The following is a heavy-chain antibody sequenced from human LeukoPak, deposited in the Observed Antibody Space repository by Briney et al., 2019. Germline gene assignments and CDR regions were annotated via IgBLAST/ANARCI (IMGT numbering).Heavy chain of an antibody. J-gene: IGHJ5*02. V-gene: IGHV3-23*01. CDR2: ISNTGGTT. CDR3: ARDRGEGFDP. CDR1: GFTFSTYA. Sequence: GGSLSLSCAASGFTFSTYAMNWVRQAPGKGLEWVSTISNTGGTTYYADSVKGRFTISRDNSKNTLYLQMNSLTAEDTAVYYCARDRGEGFDPWGQGTLVTVSS. D-gene: IGHD3-10*01.